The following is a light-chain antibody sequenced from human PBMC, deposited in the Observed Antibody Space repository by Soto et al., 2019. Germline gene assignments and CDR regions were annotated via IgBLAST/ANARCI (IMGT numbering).Light chain of an antibody. J-gene: IGKJ2*01. CDR3: QQYGLPPHS. CDR2: GAS. V-gene: IGKV3-20*01. CDR1: QSVYNNY. Sequence: EIVLTQSPGTQSLSPGERATLSCRASQSVYNNYLAWYQQKPGQTPRLLVNGASNRATGIPDRFSGGGSGTDFTLTISSLEPEDFAVYYCQQYGLPPHSFGQGTRVEIK.